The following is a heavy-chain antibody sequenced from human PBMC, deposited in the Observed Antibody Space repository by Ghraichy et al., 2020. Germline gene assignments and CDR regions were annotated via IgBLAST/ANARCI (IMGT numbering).Heavy chain of an antibody. CDR1: GYTFTGYY. D-gene: IGHD3-10*01. CDR2: INPNTGGT. Sequence: ASVKVSCKASGYTFTGYYMHWVRQAPGQGLEWMGWINPNTGGTNYAQKFQGRVTLTRDTSISTAYMELSRLQSDDTAVYYCARGPNHYGSGRDWFDPWGQGTLVTVSS. V-gene: IGHV1-2*02. J-gene: IGHJ5*02. CDR3: ARGPNHYGSGRDWFDP.